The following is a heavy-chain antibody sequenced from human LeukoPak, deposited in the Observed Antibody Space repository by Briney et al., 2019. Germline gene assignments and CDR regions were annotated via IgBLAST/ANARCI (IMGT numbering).Heavy chain of an antibody. CDR3: ATSRGYFFRWFQH. D-gene: IGHD3-22*01. Sequence: GGSLRLSCSASGFTFSNYEMNWVRQAPGKGLEWVSYIASSGSTIYYADSVKGRLTISRDNAKGSLFLQMNSLRADDTAVYYCATSRGYFFRWFQHWGQGTLVTVSS. J-gene: IGHJ1*01. V-gene: IGHV3-48*03. CDR1: GFTFSNYE. CDR2: IASSGSTI.